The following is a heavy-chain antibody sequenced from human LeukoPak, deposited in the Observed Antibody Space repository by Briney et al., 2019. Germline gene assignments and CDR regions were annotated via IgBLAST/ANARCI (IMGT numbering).Heavy chain of an antibody. D-gene: IGHD3-10*01. V-gene: IGHV1-46*01. CDR2: INPSGGST. CDR1: GYTFTSYY. CDR3: ATAFYYYGSGSHTLDY. J-gene: IGHJ4*02. Sequence: ASVTVSCTASGYTFTSYYMHWVRQAPGQGLEWMGIINPSGGSTSYAQKFQGRVTITRDTSASTAYMELSSLRSEDTAVYYCATAFYYYGSGSHTLDYWGQGTLVTVSS.